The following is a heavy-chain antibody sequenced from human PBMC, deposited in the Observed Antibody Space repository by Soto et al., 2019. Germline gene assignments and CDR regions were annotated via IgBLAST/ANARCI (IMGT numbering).Heavy chain of an antibody. CDR1: GFTFSNYA. Sequence: PGGYLRLSCAASGFTFSNYAMYWVRQAPGKGLEWVAVISYDGSNKYYADSVKGRFTISRDNSKNTLYLQMNSLRAEDTAVYYRARGPPIDPLGQ. V-gene: IGHV3-30-3*01. CDR2: ISYDGSNK. CDR3: ARGPPIDP. J-gene: IGHJ5*02.